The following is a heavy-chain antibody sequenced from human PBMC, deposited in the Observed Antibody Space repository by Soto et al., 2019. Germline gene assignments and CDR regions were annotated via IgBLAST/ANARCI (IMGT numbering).Heavy chain of an antibody. D-gene: IGHD3-10*01. V-gene: IGHV3-30*03. Sequence: PGGSLRLSCEASGFSFNTLGMHWVRQAPGAGLEWVAAVSGDGGAQTYADSVRGRFIISRDNSKNTVYLQMDSLRAEDTAVYYCVTYYYGSGSYYSGYWGQGTLVTVSS. CDR3: VTYYYGSGSYYSGY. J-gene: IGHJ4*02. CDR1: GFSFNTLG. CDR2: VSGDGGAQ.